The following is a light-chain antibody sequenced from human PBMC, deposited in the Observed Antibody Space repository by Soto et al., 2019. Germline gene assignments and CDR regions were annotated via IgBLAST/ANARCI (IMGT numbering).Light chain of an antibody. Sequence: DLPMTQSPSSLSASVGDRVTITCRASQSISKFLNWYQQKPGKAPKLLIYAASNLQSGVPSRFSGSGSGTDFTLTISSVQPEDFAHYYCQQSDSTPRTFGQGTKVEIK. V-gene: IGKV1-39*01. J-gene: IGKJ1*01. CDR2: AAS. CDR3: QQSDSTPRT. CDR1: QSISKF.